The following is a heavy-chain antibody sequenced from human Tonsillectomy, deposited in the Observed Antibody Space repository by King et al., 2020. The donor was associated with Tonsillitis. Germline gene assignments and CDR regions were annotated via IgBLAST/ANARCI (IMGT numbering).Heavy chain of an antibody. CDR3: VKDDQFGQTGYYYMDV. CDR1: GFTFDDYA. V-gene: IGHV3-43*02. D-gene: IGHD3-10*01. CDR2: ICGVGGKT. J-gene: IGHJ6*03. Sequence: VQLVESGGGVVQPGGSLRLSCATSGFTFDDYAMHWVRQAPGKGLEWGSLICGVGGKTFYTDSVKGRFTISRDNSKNSLYLQMNSLRTEDTALYYCVKDDQFGQTGYYYMDVWGKGTTVTVSS.